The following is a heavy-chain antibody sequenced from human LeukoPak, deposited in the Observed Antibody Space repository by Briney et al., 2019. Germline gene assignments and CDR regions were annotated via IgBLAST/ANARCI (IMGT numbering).Heavy chain of an antibody. V-gene: IGHV3-21*01. Sequence: GESLRLSCVASGFTFSRYNMNWVPQAPGKGLEGGPSICSKSGYIYYADSVRRRFPISRDNTKHSLYLHMRRLRSEDRAVYYCARSVGYKGFLDYWGHGTLVTVSS. D-gene: IGHD5-24*01. CDR3: ARSVGYKGFLDY. J-gene: IGHJ4*01. CDR2: ICSKSGYI. CDR1: GFTFSRYN.